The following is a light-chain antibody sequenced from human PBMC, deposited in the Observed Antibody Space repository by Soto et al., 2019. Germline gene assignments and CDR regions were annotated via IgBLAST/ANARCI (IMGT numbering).Light chain of an antibody. J-gene: IGLJ2*01. CDR1: SSDIGGYNY. V-gene: IGLV2-14*03. CDR3: SSYGASSTL. Sequence: QSVLTQPASVSGSPGQSITISCTGSSSDIGGYNYVSWYQQHPGKAPKLLIYDVTYRPSGISDRFSRSKSGNTASLTISGLQPDDEADYYCSSYGASSTLFGGGTKLTVL. CDR2: DVT.